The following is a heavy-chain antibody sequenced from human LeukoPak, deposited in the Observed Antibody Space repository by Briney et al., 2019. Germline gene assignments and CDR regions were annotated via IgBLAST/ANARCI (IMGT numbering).Heavy chain of an antibody. V-gene: IGHV3-48*03. Sequence: GGSLRLFCAASGFTFSSYEMNWVRQAPGKGLEWVSYISSSGSTIYYADSVKGRFTISRDNAKNSLYLQMNSLRAEDTAVYYCARVEQQPGVQHWGQGTLVTVSS. CDR1: GFTFSSYE. CDR3: ARVEQQPGVQH. D-gene: IGHD6-13*01. CDR2: ISSSGSTI. J-gene: IGHJ1*01.